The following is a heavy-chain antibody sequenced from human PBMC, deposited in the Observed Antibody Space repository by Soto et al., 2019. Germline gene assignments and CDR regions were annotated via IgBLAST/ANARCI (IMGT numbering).Heavy chain of an antibody. J-gene: IGHJ4*02. CDR1: GGYIRSGDYC. CDR2: IYCSGST. D-gene: IGHD4-17*01. CDR3: ARDGSYGAFDY. V-gene: IGHV4-30-4*02. Sequence: PSDTLSLSCTASGGYIRSGDYCWGWSRQPPGKGLEWIWYIYCSGSTYYRRSLKSRVTISVDTSKRQFSLKLRSVTAADTAVYYCARDGSYGAFDYWRQGTLVTVSS.